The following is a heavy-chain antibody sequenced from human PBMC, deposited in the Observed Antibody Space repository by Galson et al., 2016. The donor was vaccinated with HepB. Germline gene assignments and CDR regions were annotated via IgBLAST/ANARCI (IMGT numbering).Heavy chain of an antibody. CDR3: ATRLGYCRGGTCFGRY. CDR2: IYSDGRT. CDR1: GFSVSDNY. J-gene: IGHJ1*01. Sequence: SLRLSCAVSGFSVSDNYMSWVRQAPGKGLEWVSLIYSDGRTHRAESVKGRFTISRDNTKNTVYLQMNSLRVEDSAIYYCATRLGYCRGGTCFGRYWGQGSLVIVS. D-gene: IGHD2-15*01. V-gene: IGHV3-53*01.